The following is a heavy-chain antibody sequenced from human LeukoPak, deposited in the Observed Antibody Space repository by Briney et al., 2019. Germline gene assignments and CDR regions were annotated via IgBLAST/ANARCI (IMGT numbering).Heavy chain of an antibody. V-gene: IGHV3-30-3*01. CDR1: GFTFSSYA. CDR2: ISYDGSNK. CDR3: ASSRPDSSGWYPGYYYYYGMDF. Sequence: TGGSLRLSCAASGFTFSSYAMHWVRHAPGKGLEWVAVISYDGSNKYYADSVKGRFTISRDNSKNTLYLQMNSLRAEDTAVYYCASSRPDSSGWYPGYYYYYGMDFWGQGPRSPSP. D-gene: IGHD6-19*01. J-gene: IGHJ6*02.